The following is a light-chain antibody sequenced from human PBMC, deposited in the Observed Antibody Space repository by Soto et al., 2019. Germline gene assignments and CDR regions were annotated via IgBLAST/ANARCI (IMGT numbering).Light chain of an antibody. CDR1: QSISSY. CDR3: QQSSNPPWT. J-gene: IGKJ1*01. CDR2: AAS. V-gene: IGKV1-39*01. Sequence: DIKMTQSPSSLSASVGDRVTITCRASQSISSYLNWYQQKPGRAPKLLIYAASSLQNAVPLRFSGSGSGTDFTLTISSLQPEDFATYYCQQSSNPPWTFGQGTKVEVK.